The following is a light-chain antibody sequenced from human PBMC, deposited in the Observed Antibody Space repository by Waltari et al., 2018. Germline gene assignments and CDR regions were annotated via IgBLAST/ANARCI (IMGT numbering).Light chain of an antibody. J-gene: IGKJ2*02. CDR2: GAS. V-gene: IGKV3-15*01. CDR3: QQYNNWPGT. CDR1: QSITSN. Sequence: VMTQFPATLSLSPGESATLFCRASQSITSNLAWYQQKPGQAPRLLMYGASIRAPGIPARVSGSGSGTEFTLTISSLQSEDFAVYYCQQYNNWPGTFGQGTKLEIK.